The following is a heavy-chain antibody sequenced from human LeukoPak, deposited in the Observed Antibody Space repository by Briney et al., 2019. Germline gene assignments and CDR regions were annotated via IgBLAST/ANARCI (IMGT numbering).Heavy chain of an antibody. CDR3: ARDIRGVFDY. CDR2: IYSGGST. CDR1: GFTVSSNY. Sequence: GGSLRLSCAASGFTVSSNYMSWVRQAPGKGLEWVSVIYSGGSTYYADSVKGRFTISRDKSKNTLYLQMNSLRAEDTAVYYCARDIRGVFDYWGQGTLVTVSS. D-gene: IGHD1-14*01. V-gene: IGHV3-53*01. J-gene: IGHJ4*02.